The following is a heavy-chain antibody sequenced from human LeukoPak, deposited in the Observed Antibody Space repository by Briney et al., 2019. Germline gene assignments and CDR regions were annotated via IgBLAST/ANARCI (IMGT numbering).Heavy chain of an antibody. Sequence: GRSLRLSWAASGFTFSSYGMHWVRQAPGKGLEWVAVISYDGSNKYYADSVKGRFTISRDNSKNTLYLQMNSLRAEDTAVYYCAKGSGGHWGLFDYWGQGTLVTVSS. J-gene: IGHJ4*02. CDR1: GFTFSSYG. CDR3: AKGSGGHWGLFDY. CDR2: ISYDGSNK. V-gene: IGHV3-30*18. D-gene: IGHD3-10*01.